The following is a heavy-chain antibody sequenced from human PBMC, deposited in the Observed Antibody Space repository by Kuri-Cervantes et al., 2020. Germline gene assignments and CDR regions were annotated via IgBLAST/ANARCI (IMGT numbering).Heavy chain of an antibody. CDR2: ISAYNGNT. V-gene: IGHV1-18*01. Sequence: ASVKVSCKASGYTFTSYGISWVRQAPGQGLEWMGWISAYNGNTNYAQKLQGRVTMTEDTSTDTAYMELSSLRSEDTAVYCCATDVRTKGAFDYWGQGTLVTVSS. CDR3: ATDVRTKGAFDY. J-gene: IGHJ4*02. CDR1: GYTFTSYG. D-gene: IGHD2/OR15-2a*01.